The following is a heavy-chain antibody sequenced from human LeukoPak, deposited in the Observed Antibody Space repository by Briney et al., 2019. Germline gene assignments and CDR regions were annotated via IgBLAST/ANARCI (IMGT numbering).Heavy chain of an antibody. D-gene: IGHD4-17*01. CDR1: GGSISNYY. CDR3: ARGLGTVTFFDY. V-gene: IGHV4-59*01. J-gene: IGHJ4*02. Sequence: PSETLSLTCTVSGGSISNYYWSWIRQPPGKGLEWIGYIYYSGSTNYNPSLKSRVTISVDTSKNQFSLKLSSVTAADTAVYYCARGLGTVTFFDYWGQGTLVTVSS. CDR2: IYYSGST.